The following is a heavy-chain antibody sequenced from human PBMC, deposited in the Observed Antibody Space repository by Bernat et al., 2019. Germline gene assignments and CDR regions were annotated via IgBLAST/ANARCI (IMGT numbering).Heavy chain of an antibody. D-gene: IGHD3-9*01. CDR1: GFTVSSNY. J-gene: IGHJ3*02. CDR3: ARVTGNIAFDI. V-gene: IGHV3-53*02. Sequence: VQLVETGGGLNQPGGSLRLSCAASGFTVSSNYMSWVRQAPGKGLEWVSVIYSGGSTYYADSVKGRFTISRDNSKNTLYLQMNSLRAEDTAVYYCARVTGNIAFDIWGQGTMVTVSS. CDR2: IYSGGST.